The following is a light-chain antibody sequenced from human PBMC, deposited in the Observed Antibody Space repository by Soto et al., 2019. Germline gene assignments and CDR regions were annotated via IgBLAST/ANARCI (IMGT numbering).Light chain of an antibody. CDR3: QQSYSTLIT. V-gene: IGKV1-39*01. CDR2: AAS. Sequence: DIQMTQSPSSLSASVGDRVTITCRASQSISSYLNWYQQKPGKAPKVLIYAASSLQSGVPSRFSGSGSGTDFTLTISSLQPEDFATYYCQQSYSTLITFGQGTRLVIK. J-gene: IGKJ5*01. CDR1: QSISSY.